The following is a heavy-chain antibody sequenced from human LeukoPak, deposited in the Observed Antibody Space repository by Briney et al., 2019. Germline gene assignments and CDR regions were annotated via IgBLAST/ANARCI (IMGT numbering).Heavy chain of an antibody. CDR2: INHSGST. D-gene: IGHD3-3*01. CDR3: ARKVEVWSGYYTHNWFDP. V-gene: IGHV4-34*01. Sequence: SETLSLTCAVYGGSFSGYYWSWIRQPPGKGLEWIGEINHSGSTNYNPSLKSRVTISVDTSKNQFSLKLSSVTAADTAVYYCARKVEVWSGYYTHNWFDPWGQGTLVTVSS. J-gene: IGHJ5*02. CDR1: GGSFSGYY.